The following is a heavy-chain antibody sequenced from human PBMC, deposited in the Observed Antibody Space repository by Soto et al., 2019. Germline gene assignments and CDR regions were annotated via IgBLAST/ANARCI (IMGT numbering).Heavy chain of an antibody. CDR2: INHSGST. D-gene: IGHD3-3*01. V-gene: IGHV4-34*01. Sequence: SETLSLTCAVYGGSFSGYYWSWIRQPPGKKLEWIGEINHSGSTNYNPSLKSRVTISVDTSKNQFSLKLSSVTAADTAVYYCARGRGFWSGYYPSGYFQHWGQGTLVTVSS. J-gene: IGHJ1*01. CDR3: ARGRGFWSGYYPSGYFQH. CDR1: GGSFSGYY.